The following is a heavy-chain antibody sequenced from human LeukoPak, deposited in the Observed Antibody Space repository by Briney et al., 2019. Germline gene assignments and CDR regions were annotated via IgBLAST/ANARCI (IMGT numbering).Heavy chain of an antibody. D-gene: IGHD3-10*01. CDR2: IYYSGST. CDR1: GGSISSYY. V-gene: IGHV4-59*12. J-gene: IGHJ5*02. Sequence: SETLSLTCTVSGGSISSYYWNWIRQPPGKGLEWIGYIYYSGSTNYNPSLKSRVTISVDTSKNQFSLKLSSVTAADTAVYYCAREMVTTVRGVKEINWFDPWGQGTLVTVSS. CDR3: AREMVTTVRGVKEINWFDP.